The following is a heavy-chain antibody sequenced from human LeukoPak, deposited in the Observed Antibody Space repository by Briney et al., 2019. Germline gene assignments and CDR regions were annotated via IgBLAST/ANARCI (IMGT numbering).Heavy chain of an antibody. Sequence: GGSLRLSCAASGFIFSSYWMHWVRQAPGKGLVWVSRINPDGSSTNYADSVKGRFTISRDNAKNTLYLQMNSLRTEDMAVYYCARDYSSSSYYFDYWGQGTLVTVSS. J-gene: IGHJ4*02. CDR1: GFIFSSYW. CDR2: INPDGSST. CDR3: ARDYSSSSYYFDY. D-gene: IGHD6-6*01. V-gene: IGHV3-74*01.